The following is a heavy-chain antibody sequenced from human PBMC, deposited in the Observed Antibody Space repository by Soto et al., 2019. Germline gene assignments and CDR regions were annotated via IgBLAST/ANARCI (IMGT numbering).Heavy chain of an antibody. V-gene: IGHV1-69*13. CDR1: GGTFSSYA. J-gene: IGHJ4*02. Sequence: SVKVSCKASGGTFSSYAISWVRQAPGQGLEWMGGIIPIFGTANYAQKFQGRVTITADESTSTAYMELSSLRSEDTAVYYCAREDSSSYCFSYWGQGTLVTVSS. CDR3: AREDSSSYCFSY. CDR2: IIPIFGTA. D-gene: IGHD6-6*01.